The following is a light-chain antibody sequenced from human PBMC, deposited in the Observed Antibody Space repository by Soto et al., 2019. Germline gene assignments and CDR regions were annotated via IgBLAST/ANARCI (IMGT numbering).Light chain of an antibody. Sequence: DIVMSQSPVTLPVTPGEPASISCRSSQSLLNYKGYVYLDWYVQKPGQSPQLLISLCSNRAAGVPHRCSRTVSVTDFTLEISRVEAEDVGIYYCMHALQIPMTFGGGTSVDI. CDR3: MHALQIPMT. CDR2: LCS. V-gene: IGKV2-28*01. J-gene: IGKJ4*01. CDR1: QSLLNYKGYVY.